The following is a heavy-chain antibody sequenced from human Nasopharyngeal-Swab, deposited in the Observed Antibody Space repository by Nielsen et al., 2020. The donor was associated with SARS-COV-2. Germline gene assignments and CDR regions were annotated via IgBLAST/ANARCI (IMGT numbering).Heavy chain of an antibody. D-gene: IGHD5-18*01. CDR3: AKGGYSYGYYYYYYMDV. CDR2: ISYDGSNK. J-gene: IGHJ6*03. V-gene: IGHV3-30*18. Sequence: VPQAPGKGLEWVAVISYDGSNKYYADSVKGRFTISRDNSKNTLYLQMNSLRAEDTAVYYCAKGGYSYGYYYYYYMDVWGKGTTVTVSS.